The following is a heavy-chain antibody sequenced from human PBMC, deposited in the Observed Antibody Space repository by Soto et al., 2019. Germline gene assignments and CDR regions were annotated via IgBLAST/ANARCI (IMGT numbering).Heavy chain of an antibody. CDR2: ISAYNGNT. D-gene: IGHD1-26*01. V-gene: IGHV1-18*01. Sequence: GASVKVSCKASGYTFTSYGIIWVRQAPGQGLEWMGWISAYNGNTNYAQKLQGRVTMTTDTSTSTAYMELRSLRSDDTAVYYCARDSVEPPTEDFYYYGIDVWGQGTTVTVSS. J-gene: IGHJ6*02. CDR3: ARDSVEPPTEDFYYYGIDV. CDR1: GYTFTSYG.